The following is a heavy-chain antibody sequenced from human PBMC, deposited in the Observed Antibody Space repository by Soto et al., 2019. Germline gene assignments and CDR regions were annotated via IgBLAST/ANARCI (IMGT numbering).Heavy chain of an antibody. CDR3: AREEAGAFDI. D-gene: IGHD3-10*01. Sequence: WTWIRQHPGKGLEWIGYTYYSGSTYYNPSLKSRLTISVDTSKNQFSLRLSSVTVADTAVYYCAREEAGAFDIWGQGTMVTVSS. J-gene: IGHJ3*02. CDR2: TYYSGST. V-gene: IGHV4-31*02.